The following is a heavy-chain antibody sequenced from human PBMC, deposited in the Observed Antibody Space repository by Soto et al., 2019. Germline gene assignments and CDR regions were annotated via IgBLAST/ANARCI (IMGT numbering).Heavy chain of an antibody. CDR2: ISGSGGST. D-gene: IGHD6-13*01. CDR3: AKAPHSWRNYYYGMDV. Sequence: PGGSLRLSCAASGFTFSSYAMSWVRQAPGKGLEWVSAISGSGGSTYYAESVKGRFTISRDNSKNTLYLQMNSLRAEDTAVYYCAKAPHSWRNYYYGMDVWGQGTTVTVSS. CDR1: GFTFSSYA. J-gene: IGHJ6*02. V-gene: IGHV3-23*01.